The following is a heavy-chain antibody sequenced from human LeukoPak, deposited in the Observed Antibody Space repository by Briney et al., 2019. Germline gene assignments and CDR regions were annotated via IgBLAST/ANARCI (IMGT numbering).Heavy chain of an antibody. D-gene: IGHD6-19*01. CDR1: GFTFSSYW. Sequence: PGGSLRLSCAASGFTFSSYWVHWVRQAPGKGLVWVSRIDSDGSSRSYADSVKGRFTISRDNSKNTLYLQMNSLRAEDTAVYYCAKDLSLAGTRHYFDYWGQGTLVTVSS. J-gene: IGHJ4*02. CDR3: AKDLSLAGTRHYFDY. V-gene: IGHV3-74*01. CDR2: IDSDGSSR.